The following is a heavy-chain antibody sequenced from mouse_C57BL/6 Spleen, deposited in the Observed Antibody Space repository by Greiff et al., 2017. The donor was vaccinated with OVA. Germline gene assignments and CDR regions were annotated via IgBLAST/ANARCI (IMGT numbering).Heavy chain of an antibody. CDR1: GFTFSDYG. CDR2: ISSGSSTI. Sequence: EVQLQESGGGLVKPGGSLKLSCAASGFTFSDYGMHWVRQAPEQGLEWVAYISSGSSTIYYADTVKGRFTISRDNATNTLFLQMTSLTSADSAMYYCARVGNYRPAYYFDYWGQGTTLTVSS. J-gene: IGHJ2*01. CDR3: ARVGNYRPAYYFDY. V-gene: IGHV5-17*01. D-gene: IGHD2-1*01.